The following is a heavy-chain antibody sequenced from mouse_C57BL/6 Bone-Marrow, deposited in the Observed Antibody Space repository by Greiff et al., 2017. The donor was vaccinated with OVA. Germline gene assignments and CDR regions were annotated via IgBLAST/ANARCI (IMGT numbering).Heavy chain of an antibody. J-gene: IGHJ1*03. D-gene: IGHD1-1*01. CDR2: IDPETGGT. CDR1: GYTFTDYE. Sequence: QVHVKQSGAELVRPGASVTLSCKASGYTFTDYEMHWVKQTPVHGLEWIGAIDPETGGTAYNQKFKGKAILTADKSSSTAYMELRSLTSEDSAVYYCTRKGLYYGSSHWYFDVWGTGTTVTVSS. V-gene: IGHV1-15*01. CDR3: TRKGLYYGSSHWYFDV.